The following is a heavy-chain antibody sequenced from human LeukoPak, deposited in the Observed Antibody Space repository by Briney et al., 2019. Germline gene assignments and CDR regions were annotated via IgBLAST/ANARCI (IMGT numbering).Heavy chain of an antibody. CDR1: GYTFTGYY. J-gene: IGHJ4*02. Sequence: ASVKVSCKASGYTFTGYYMHWARQAPGQGLEWMGWINPNSGGTNYAQKFQGRVTMTRDTSISTAYMELSRLRSDDTAVYYCARPSATTGYSSGWYSYWGQGTLVTVSS. D-gene: IGHD6-19*01. CDR3: ARPSATTGYSSGWYSY. CDR2: INPNSGGT. V-gene: IGHV1-2*02.